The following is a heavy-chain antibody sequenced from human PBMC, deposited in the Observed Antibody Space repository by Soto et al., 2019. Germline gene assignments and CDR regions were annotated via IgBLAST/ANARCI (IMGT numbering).Heavy chain of an antibody. D-gene: IGHD2-8*02. V-gene: IGHV4-34*01. CDR3: ARDKITGRFDY. CDR1: GGSFSGYY. Sequence: QVQLQQWGAGLLKPSETLSLTCAVYGGSFSGYYWTWIRQPPGTGLEWIGEINHSGSTNYNPSLTARVTISVDPSTNQSSLKLTSETAADTAVYYCARDKITGRFDYWGQGTLVTVSS. J-gene: IGHJ4*02. CDR2: INHSGST.